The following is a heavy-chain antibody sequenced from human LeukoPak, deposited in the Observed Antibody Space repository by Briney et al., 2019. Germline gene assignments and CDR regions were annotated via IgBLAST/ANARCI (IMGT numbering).Heavy chain of an antibody. CDR3: ARRTDY. Sequence: SETLSLTCAVYGGSFSGYYWSWIRQPPGKGLEWIGEINHSGSTNYNPSLKSRVTISVDTSKNQFSLKLSSVTAADTAVYYCARRTDYWGQGTLVTVSS. CDR1: GGSFSGYY. J-gene: IGHJ4*02. CDR2: INHSGST. V-gene: IGHV4-34*01.